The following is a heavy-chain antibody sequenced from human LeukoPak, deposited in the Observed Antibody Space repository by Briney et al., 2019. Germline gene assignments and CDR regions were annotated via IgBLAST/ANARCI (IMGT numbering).Heavy chain of an antibody. J-gene: IGHJ4*02. V-gene: IGHV4-39*01. Sequence: SETLSLTCTVSGGSISSSSYYWGWIRQPPGKGLEWIGSIYYSGSTYYNPSLKSRVTISVDTSKNQFSLKLSSVTAADTAVYYCATTIFGVVKIFGYWGQGTLVTVSS. CDR1: GGSISSSSYY. D-gene: IGHD3-3*01. CDR3: ATTIFGVVKIFGY. CDR2: IYYSGST.